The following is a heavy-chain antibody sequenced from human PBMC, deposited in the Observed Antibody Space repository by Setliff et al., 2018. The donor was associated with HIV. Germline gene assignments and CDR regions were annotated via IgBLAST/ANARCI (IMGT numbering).Heavy chain of an antibody. D-gene: IGHD4-17*01. J-gene: IGHJ4*02. CDR2: ITPLFDTT. Sequence: GASVKVSCKASGGTFSSNAVSWVRQAPGQGLEWMGGITPLFDTTDYAEKFQGRVTMTTDASTRTAYMELRSLRSDDTALFYCARDDYGGNPDYWGQGTLVTVSS. V-gene: IGHV1-69*05. CDR1: GGTFSSNA. CDR3: ARDDYGGNPDY.